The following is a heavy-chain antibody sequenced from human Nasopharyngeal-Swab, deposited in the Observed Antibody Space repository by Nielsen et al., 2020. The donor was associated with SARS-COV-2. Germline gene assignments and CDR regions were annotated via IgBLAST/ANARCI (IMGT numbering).Heavy chain of an antibody. Sequence: ASVKVSCKASGYTFTSYGISWVRQAPGQGLEWMGWISAYNGNTNYAQKLQDRVTMTTDTSTSTAYMELRSLRSDDTAVYYCAKGIAVADAFDIWGQGTMVTVSS. V-gene: IGHV1-18*04. J-gene: IGHJ3*02. CDR1: GYTFTSYG. CDR3: AKGIAVADAFDI. D-gene: IGHD6-19*01. CDR2: ISAYNGNT.